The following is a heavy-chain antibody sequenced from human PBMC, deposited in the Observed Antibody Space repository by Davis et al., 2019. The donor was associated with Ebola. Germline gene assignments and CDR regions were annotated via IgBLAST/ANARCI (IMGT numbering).Heavy chain of an antibody. CDR1: GYTFTGYY. D-gene: IGHD6-13*01. CDR2: INPNSGGT. V-gene: IGHV1-2*02. CDR3: AREAGSWYNYYYYYYMDV. J-gene: IGHJ6*03. Sequence: ASVKVSCKASGYTFTGYYMHWVRQAPGQGLEWMGWINPNSGGTDYAQKFQGRVTMTRDTSINTAYMELSRLRSDDTAVYYCAREAGSWYNYYYYYYMDVWGKGTTVTVSS.